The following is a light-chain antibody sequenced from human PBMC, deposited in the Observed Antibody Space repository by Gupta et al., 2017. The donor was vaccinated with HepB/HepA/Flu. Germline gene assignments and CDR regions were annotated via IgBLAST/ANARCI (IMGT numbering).Light chain of an antibody. V-gene: IGKV3-15*01. Sequence: EIIMTQSPATLSVSPGERVTLSCRASQSVLTNLAWFQQKPGQPPRLLIFGASTRATDTPAIFSGSGSGTEFTLTISSLQSEDFGVYFCHHYNNWPKSFGQGTKVAI. CDR1: QSVLTN. J-gene: IGKJ1*01. CDR3: HHYNNWPKS. CDR2: GAS.